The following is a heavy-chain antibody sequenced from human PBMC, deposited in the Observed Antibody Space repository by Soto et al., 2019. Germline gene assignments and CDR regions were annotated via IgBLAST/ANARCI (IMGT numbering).Heavy chain of an antibody. V-gene: IGHV1-18*01. D-gene: IGHD3-22*01. J-gene: IGHJ4*02. CDR3: ARLYYYDSSGYYPSAGPFDY. CDR2: ISAYNGNT. Sequence: GASVKVSCKASGYTFTSYGISWVRQAPGQGLEWMGWISAYNGNTNYAQKLQGRVTMTTDTSTSTAYMELRSLRSDDTAVYYCARLYYYDSSGYYPSAGPFDYWGQGTLVTVSS. CDR1: GYTFTSYG.